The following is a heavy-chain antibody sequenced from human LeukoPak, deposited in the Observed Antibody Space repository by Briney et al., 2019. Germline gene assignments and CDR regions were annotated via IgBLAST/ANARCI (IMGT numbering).Heavy chain of an antibody. CDR3: ARDQTRIAARPEFDY. J-gene: IGHJ4*02. CDR1: GYTFTGYY. D-gene: IGHD6-6*01. V-gene: IGHV1-2*06. Sequence: GASVKVSCKASGYTFTGYYMHWVRQAPGQGLGWMGRINPNSGGTNYAQKFQGRVTMTRDTPISTAYMELSRLRSDDTAVYYCARDQTRIAARPEFDYWGQGTLVTVSS. CDR2: INPNSGGT.